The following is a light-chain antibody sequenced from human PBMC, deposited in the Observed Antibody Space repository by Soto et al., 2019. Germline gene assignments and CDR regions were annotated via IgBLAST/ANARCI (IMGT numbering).Light chain of an antibody. CDR3: SSYTSSNTYV. J-gene: IGLJ1*01. CDR2: EVN. V-gene: IGLV2-18*02. CDR1: SSDVGSYNR. Sequence: QSVLTQPPSVSGSPGQSVAISCTGTSSDVGSYNRVSWYQRPPGTAPKVMIYEVNNRPSGVPDRFSGSKSGNTASLTISGLQAEDEADYYCSSYTSSNTYVFGTGTKVTVL.